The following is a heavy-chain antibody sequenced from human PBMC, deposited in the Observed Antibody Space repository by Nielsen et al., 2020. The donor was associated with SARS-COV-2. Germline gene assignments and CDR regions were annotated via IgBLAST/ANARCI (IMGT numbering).Heavy chain of an antibody. V-gene: IGHV3-11*04. Sequence: GGSLRLSCAASGFTFSDHYMTWIRQTPGKGLEWISYITNTGAEYYADSVKGRFTISRDNAQSSLYLLMNNLRTEDTAVYYCARVTAGVHDAFDIWGQGQWSPSLQ. J-gene: IGHJ3*02. CDR3: ARVTAGVHDAFDI. D-gene: IGHD6-19*01. CDR1: GFTFSDHY. CDR2: ITNTGAE.